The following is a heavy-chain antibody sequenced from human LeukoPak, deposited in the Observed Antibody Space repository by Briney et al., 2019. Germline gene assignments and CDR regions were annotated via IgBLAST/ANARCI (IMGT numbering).Heavy chain of an antibody. CDR2: IYYSGST. J-gene: IGHJ2*01. D-gene: IGHD4-23*01. CDR1: GGSISSGGYY. CDR3: GRLTTVVPPRGVWYFDL. Sequence: SETLSLTCTVSGGSISSGGYYWSWIRQHPGKGLEWIGYIYYSGSTYYNPSLKSRVTISVDTSKNQFSLKLSSVTAADTAVYYGGRLTTVVPPRGVWYFDLWGRGPLVTVSS. V-gene: IGHV4-31*03.